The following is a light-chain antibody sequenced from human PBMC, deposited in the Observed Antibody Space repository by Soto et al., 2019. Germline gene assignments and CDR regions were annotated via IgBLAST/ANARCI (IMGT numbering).Light chain of an antibody. CDR2: GAS. CDR1: QSVSSSY. Sequence: EIVMTQSPATLSLSAGERATLSCRASQSVSSSYLSWYQQKPGQAPRLLIYGASTRATGIPARFSGSGSGTDFTLTISSLQPEDFAVYYCQQNYNLPITFGQGTRLEIK. V-gene: IGKV3D-7*01. J-gene: IGKJ5*01. CDR3: QQNYNLPIT.